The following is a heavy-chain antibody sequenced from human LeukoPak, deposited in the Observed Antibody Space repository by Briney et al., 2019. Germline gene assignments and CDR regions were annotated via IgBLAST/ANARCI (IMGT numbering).Heavy chain of an antibody. CDR1: GGTFSSYA. CDR2: IIPIFGTA. J-gene: IGHJ4*02. V-gene: IGHV1-69*05. D-gene: IGHD3-22*01. CDR3: ARGEMGHYDSSGYPY. Sequence: ASVKVSCKASGGTFSSYAISWVRQAPGQGLEWMGGIIPIFGTAKYAQKFQGRVTITTDESTSTAYMELSSLRSEDTAVYYCARGEMGHYDSSGYPYWGQGTLVTVSS.